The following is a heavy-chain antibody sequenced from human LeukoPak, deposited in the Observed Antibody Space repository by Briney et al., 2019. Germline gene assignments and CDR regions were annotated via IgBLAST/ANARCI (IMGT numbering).Heavy chain of an antibody. CDR1: GGSISSGDYY. CDR3: AREGGRWLQLGGDAFDI. V-gene: IGHV4-30-4*01. D-gene: IGHD5-24*01. J-gene: IGHJ3*02. Sequence: SQTLSLTCTVSGGSISSGDYYWTWIRQPPGKGLEWIGYIYYSGSAYYNPSLKSRVTISVDTSKSQFSLKLSSVTAADTAVYYCAREGGRWLQLGGDAFDIWGQGTMVTVSS. CDR2: IYYSGSA.